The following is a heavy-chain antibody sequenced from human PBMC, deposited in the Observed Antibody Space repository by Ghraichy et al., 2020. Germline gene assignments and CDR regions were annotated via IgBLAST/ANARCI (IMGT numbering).Heavy chain of an antibody. CDR1: GGSISSGGYS. CDR3: GRGLSGSYSPWSGFDY. Sequence: SETLSLTCAVSGGSISSGGYSWSWIRQPPGKGLEWIGYIYHSGSTYYNPSLKSRVTISVDRSKNQFSLKLSSVTAADTAVYYCGRGLSGSYSPWSGFDYWGQGTLVTVSS. D-gene: IGHD1-26*01. V-gene: IGHV4-30-2*01. CDR2: IYHSGST. J-gene: IGHJ4*02.